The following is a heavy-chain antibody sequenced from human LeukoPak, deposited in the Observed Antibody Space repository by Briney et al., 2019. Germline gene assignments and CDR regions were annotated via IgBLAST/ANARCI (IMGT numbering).Heavy chain of an antibody. CDR2: ISWNSGSI. CDR1: GFTFDDYA. D-gene: IGHD6-19*01. Sequence: GGSLRLSCAASGFTFDDYAMHWVRQAPGKGLEWVSGISWNSGSIGYADSVKGRFTISRDNAKNSLYLQMNSLRAEDTALYYCAKDTGIAVAGTPVDYWGQGTLVTVSS. J-gene: IGHJ4*02. V-gene: IGHV3-9*01. CDR3: AKDTGIAVAGTPVDY.